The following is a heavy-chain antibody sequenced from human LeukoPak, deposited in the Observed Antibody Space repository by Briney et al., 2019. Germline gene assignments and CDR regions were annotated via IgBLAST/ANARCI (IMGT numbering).Heavy chain of an antibody. CDR2: ISSSSSYI. CDR1: GFTFSSYS. D-gene: IGHD3-3*01. V-gene: IGHV3-21*01. J-gene: IGHJ4*02. CDR3: ARDHDDYFDY. Sequence: GGSLRLSCAASGFTFSSYSMTWVHPAPGKGLEWVSSISSSSSYIYYADSVKGRFTISRDNAKNSLYLQMNSLRAEDTAVYYCARDHDDYFDYWGQGTLVTVSS.